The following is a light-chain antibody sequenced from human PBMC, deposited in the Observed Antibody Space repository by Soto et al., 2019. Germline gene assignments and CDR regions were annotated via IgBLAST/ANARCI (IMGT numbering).Light chain of an antibody. J-gene: IGKJ5*01. CDR1: HNVDIY. V-gene: IGKV3-11*01. CDR3: QQRKYWPPLT. CDR2: DAS. Sequence: EAVLTQSPATLSLSPGETATLSCRASHNVDIYVAWYQQKPGQAPRLLIYDASNRATGIPARFSGSGSGTDFSIAIRSREPEDCAVYYCQQRKYWPPLTFGQGTRLE.